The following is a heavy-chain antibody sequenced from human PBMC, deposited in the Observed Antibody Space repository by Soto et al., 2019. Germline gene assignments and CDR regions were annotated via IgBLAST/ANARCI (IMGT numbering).Heavy chain of an antibody. V-gene: IGHV6-1*01. D-gene: IGHD6-19*01. J-gene: IGHJ5*02. CDR2: TYYRSKWYN. CDR3: ARVLIAVGNHWFDP. CDR1: GDSVSSNSAA. Sequence: SQTLSLTCAISGDSVSSNSAAWNWIRQSPSRGLEWLGRTYYRSKWYNDYAVSVKSRITINPDTSKNQFSLQLNSVTPEDTAVYYWARVLIAVGNHWFDPRGQGTLGTVSS.